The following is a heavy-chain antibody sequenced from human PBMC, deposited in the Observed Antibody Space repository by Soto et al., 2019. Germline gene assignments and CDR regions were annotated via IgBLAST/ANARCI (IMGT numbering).Heavy chain of an antibody. D-gene: IGHD3-10*01. V-gene: IGHV3-15*01. CDR1: GFTFSNAW. CDR2: IKSKTDGGTT. J-gene: IGHJ4*02. Sequence: GGSLRLSCAASGFTFSNAWMSWVRQAPGKGLEWVGRIKSKTDGGTTDYAAPVKGRFTISRDDSKNTLYLQMNSLKTEDTAVYYCTTEGRFRHGPFDYWGQGTLVTVSS. CDR3: TTEGRFRHGPFDY.